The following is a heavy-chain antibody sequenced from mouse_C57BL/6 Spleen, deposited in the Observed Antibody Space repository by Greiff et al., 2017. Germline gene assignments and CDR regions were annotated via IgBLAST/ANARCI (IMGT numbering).Heavy chain of an antibody. V-gene: IGHV3-6*01. Sequence: DVQLQESGPGLVKPSQSLSLTCSVTGYSITSGYYWNWIRQFPGNKLEWMGYISYDGSNNYNPSLKNRISITRDTSKNQFFLKLNSVTTEDTATYYCAREIYDGYLDYWGQGTSVTVSS. D-gene: IGHD2-3*01. CDR1: GYSITSGYY. CDR3: AREIYDGYLDY. CDR2: ISYDGSN. J-gene: IGHJ4*01.